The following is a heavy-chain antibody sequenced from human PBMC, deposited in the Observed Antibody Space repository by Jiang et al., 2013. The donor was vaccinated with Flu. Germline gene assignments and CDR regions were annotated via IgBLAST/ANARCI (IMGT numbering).Heavy chain of an antibody. J-gene: IGHJ6*03. Sequence: VQLLESGGGLVKPGGSLRLSCAASGFTFSSYSMNWVRQAPGKGLEWVSSISSSSSYIYYADSVKGRFTISRDNAKNSLYLQMNSLRAEDTAVYYCARDLAGWGEYYYYYMDVWGKGTTVTVSS. CDR3: ARDLAGWGEYYYYYMDV. CDR2: ISSSSSYI. CDR1: GFTFSSYS. D-gene: IGHD3-16*01. V-gene: IGHV3-21*01.